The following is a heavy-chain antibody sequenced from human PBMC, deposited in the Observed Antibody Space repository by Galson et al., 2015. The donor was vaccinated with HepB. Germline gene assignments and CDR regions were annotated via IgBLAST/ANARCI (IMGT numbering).Heavy chain of an antibody. CDR2: IIPILNTA. CDR3: ATDRSNTWSLSY. D-gene: IGHD6-13*01. CDR1: GAITSSNS. V-gene: IGHV1-69*08. J-gene: IGHJ4*02. Sequence: SVKVSCKASGAITSSNSISWVRQAPGQGLEWMGRIIPILNTADYAQKFQGRVTIKADKSTNTAYMELSGLRSEDTAVYYCATDRSNTWSLSYWGQGTLVTVSS.